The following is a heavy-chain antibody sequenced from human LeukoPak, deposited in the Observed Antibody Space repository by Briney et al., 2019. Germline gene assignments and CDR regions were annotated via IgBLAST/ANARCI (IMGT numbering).Heavy chain of an antibody. CDR2: IYTSGST. V-gene: IGHV4-4*07. D-gene: IGHD3-10*01. CDR1: GGSLSSYY. Sequence: SETLCLSCTVSGGSLSSYYWSWIRQPAGEGLECIGRIYTSGSTNYNPSLKSRVTMSVETSKIQYSLKLSSVTAADTAVYYCARIERYYGSGSYGAFDIWGQGTMVTVSS. J-gene: IGHJ3*02. CDR3: ARIERYYGSGSYGAFDI.